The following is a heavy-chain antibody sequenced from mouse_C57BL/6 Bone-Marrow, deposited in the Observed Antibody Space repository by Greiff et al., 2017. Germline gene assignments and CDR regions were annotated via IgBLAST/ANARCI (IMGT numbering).Heavy chain of an antibody. CDR2: ISSGSSTI. CDR3: ARLGSDDY. D-gene: IGHD4-1*01. Sequence: VKVEESGGGLVKPGGSLKLSCAASGFTFSDYGMHWVRQAPEKGLEWVAYISSGSSTIYYADTVKGRFTISRDNAKNTLFLQMTSLRSEDTAMYYCARLGSDDYWGQGTTLTVSS. V-gene: IGHV5-17*01. CDR1: GFTFSDYG. J-gene: IGHJ2*01.